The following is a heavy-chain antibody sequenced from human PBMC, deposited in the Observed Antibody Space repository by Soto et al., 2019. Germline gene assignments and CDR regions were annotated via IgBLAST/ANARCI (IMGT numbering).Heavy chain of an antibody. CDR1: GYTFTGYY. CDR2: INPNSGGT. V-gene: IGHV1-2*04. J-gene: IGHJ6*02. CDR3: ARDLSGSLYDYYYYGMDV. D-gene: IGHD1-26*01. Sequence: KRLKASVKVSCKASGYTFTGYYMHWVRQAPGQGLEWMGWINPNSGGTNYAQKFQGWVTMTRDTSISTAYMELSRLRSDDTAVYYCARDLSGSLYDYYYYGMDVWGQGTTVTVSS.